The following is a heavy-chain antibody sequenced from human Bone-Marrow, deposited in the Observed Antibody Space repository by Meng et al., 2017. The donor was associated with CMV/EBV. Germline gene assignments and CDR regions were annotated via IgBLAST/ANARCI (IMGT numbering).Heavy chain of an antibody. CDR3: ARGVVTGTIYYYYGMDV. CDR2: INHSGST. CDR1: SGSFSGYY. V-gene: IGHV4-34*01. J-gene: IGHJ6*02. Sequence: SETLSLTCAVYSGSFSGYYWSWIRHSPGKGLEWIGEINHSGSTNYNPSLKSRVTISVDTSKNQFSLKLSSVTAADTAVYYCARGVVTGTIYYYYGMDVWGQGTTVTVSS. D-gene: IGHD1-7*01.